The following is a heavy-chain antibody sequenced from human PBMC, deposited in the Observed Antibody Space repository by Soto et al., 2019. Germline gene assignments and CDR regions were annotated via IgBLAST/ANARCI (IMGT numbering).Heavy chain of an antibody. CDR2: ISGSGGST. Sequence: GESLKISCAASGFTFSSYAMSWVRQAPGKGLEWVSAISGSGGSTYYADSVKGRFTISRDNSKNTLYLQMNSLRAEDTAVYYCAKATLYDFWSGHNWFDPWGQGTLVTVSS. CDR3: AKATLYDFWSGHNWFDP. D-gene: IGHD3-3*01. CDR1: GFTFSSYA. V-gene: IGHV3-23*01. J-gene: IGHJ5*02.